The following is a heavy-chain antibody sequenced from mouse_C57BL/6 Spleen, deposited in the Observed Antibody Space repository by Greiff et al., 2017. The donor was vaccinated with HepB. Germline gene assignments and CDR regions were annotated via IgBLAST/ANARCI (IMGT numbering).Heavy chain of an antibody. CDR3: ARNSWVLYYFDY. V-gene: IGHV2-2*01. CDR1: GFSFTSYG. D-gene: IGHD4-1*01. CDR2: IWSGGST. Sequence: QVQLKQSGPGLVQPSQSLSITCTVSGFSFTSYGVHWVRQSPGKGLEWLGVIWSGGSTDYNAAFLSRLSISKDNSKSQVFFKMNSLQADDTAIYYCARNSWVLYYFDYWGQGTTLTVSS. J-gene: IGHJ2*01.